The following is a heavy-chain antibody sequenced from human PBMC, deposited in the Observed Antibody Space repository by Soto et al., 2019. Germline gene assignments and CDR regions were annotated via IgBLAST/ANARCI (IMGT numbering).Heavy chain of an antibody. D-gene: IGHD3-10*01. Sequence: PSETLSLTCTVSGGSISSGGYYWSWIRQHPGKGLEWIGYIYYSGSTYYNPSLKSRVTISVDTSKNQFSLKLSSVTAADTAVYYCARDYYGSGSYFGYWGQGTLVTVSS. V-gene: IGHV4-31*03. CDR3: ARDYYGSGSYFGY. CDR1: GGSISSGGYY. J-gene: IGHJ4*02. CDR2: IYYSGST.